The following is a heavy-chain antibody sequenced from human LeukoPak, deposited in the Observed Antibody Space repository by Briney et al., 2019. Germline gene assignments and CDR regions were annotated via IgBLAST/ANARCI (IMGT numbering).Heavy chain of an antibody. D-gene: IGHD3-22*01. V-gene: IGHV4-39*07. J-gene: IGHJ4*02. CDR3: ARVNYPFTYYYDSSGYYGGAAPY. Sequence: SSETLSLTCTVSGGSISSSSYYWGWIRQPPGKGLEWIGSIYYSGSTYYNPSLKSRVTISVDTSKNQFSLKLSSVTAADTAVYYCARVNYPFTYYYDSSGYYGGAAPYWGQGTLVTVSS. CDR2: IYYSGST. CDR1: GGSISSSSYY.